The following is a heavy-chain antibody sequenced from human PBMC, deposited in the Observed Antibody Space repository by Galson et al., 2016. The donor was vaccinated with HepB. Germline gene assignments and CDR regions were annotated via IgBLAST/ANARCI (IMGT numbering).Heavy chain of an antibody. V-gene: IGHV6-1*01. D-gene: IGHD5-12*01. Sequence: CAISGDSVSSNSAAWNWIRQSPSRGLEWLGRTYYRPKWYNDYPVSVKSRIIINPDTSKNQFSLQLKSVTPEDTAVYYCGRGYARGIDYWGQGILVTVSS. J-gene: IGHJ4*02. CDR2: TYYRPKWYN. CDR1: GDSVSSNSAA. CDR3: GRGYARGIDY.